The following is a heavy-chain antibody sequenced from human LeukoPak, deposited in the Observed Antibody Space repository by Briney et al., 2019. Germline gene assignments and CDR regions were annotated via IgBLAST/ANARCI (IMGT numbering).Heavy chain of an antibody. Sequence: KPGGSLRLSCAASGFTFSSYSMNWVRQAPGKGLEWVSSISSSSSYIYYADSVKGRFTISRDNAKNSLYLQMNSLRAEDTAVYYCAKALTGTTSAIQHWGQGTLVTVSS. D-gene: IGHD1-7*01. CDR2: ISSSSSYI. V-gene: IGHV3-21*01. CDR1: GFTFSSYS. CDR3: AKALTGTTSAIQH. J-gene: IGHJ1*01.